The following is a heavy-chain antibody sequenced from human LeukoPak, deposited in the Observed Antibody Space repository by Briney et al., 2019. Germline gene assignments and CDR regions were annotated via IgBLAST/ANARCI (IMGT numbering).Heavy chain of an antibody. J-gene: IGHJ4*02. CDR1: GYTFTGYY. D-gene: IGHD3-9*01. CDR3: ARDSYDILTGYPPAPFDY. Sequence: GAPVKVSCKASGYTFTGYYMYWVRQAPGQGLEWMGWINPNSGGTNYAQKFQGRVTMTRDTSINTAYMELSRLRSDDTAVYYCARDSYDILTGYPPAPFDYWGQGTLVTVSS. V-gene: IGHV1-2*02. CDR2: INPNSGGT.